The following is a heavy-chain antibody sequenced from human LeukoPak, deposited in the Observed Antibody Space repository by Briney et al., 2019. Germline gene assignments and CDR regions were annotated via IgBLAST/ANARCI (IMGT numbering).Heavy chain of an antibody. CDR2: IYSSGNT. CDR3: ARVIPAAYGVNWFDP. V-gene: IGHV3-53*01. Sequence: GGSLRLSCVASEFTLSSNYMSCVRQAPGKGLEWVSVIYSSGNTYYTDSVKGGCTISRDISKNTLYLQMNSLRAEDTAVYYSARVIPAAYGVNWFDPWGQGTLVTVSS. J-gene: IGHJ5*02. CDR1: EFTLSSNY. D-gene: IGHD4-17*01.